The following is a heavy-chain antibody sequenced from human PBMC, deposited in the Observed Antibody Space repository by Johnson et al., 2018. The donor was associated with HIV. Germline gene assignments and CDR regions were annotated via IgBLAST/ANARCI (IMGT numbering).Heavy chain of an antibody. D-gene: IGHD6-19*01. Sequence: DSVKGRFTISRDNAKNSLYLQMNSLRAEDTALYYCARSGAGAAFDIWGQGTMVTVSS. V-gene: IGHV3-20*03. J-gene: IGHJ3*02. CDR3: ARSGAGAAFDI.